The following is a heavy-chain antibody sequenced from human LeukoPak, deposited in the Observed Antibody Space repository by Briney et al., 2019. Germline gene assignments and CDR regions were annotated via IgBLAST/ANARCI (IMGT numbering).Heavy chain of an antibody. CDR3: ARDLSANYDFDY. D-gene: IGHD4/OR15-4a*01. J-gene: IGHJ4*02. Sequence: GGSLRLSWAASGFTFDDYGMSWVRQAPGKGLELVSAINWNGGSTGYTDSVKGRFTISRDNAKNSLYLQMNSLRAEDTALYYCARDLSANYDFDYWGQGTLVTVSS. V-gene: IGHV3-20*04. CDR1: GFTFDDYG. CDR2: INWNGGST.